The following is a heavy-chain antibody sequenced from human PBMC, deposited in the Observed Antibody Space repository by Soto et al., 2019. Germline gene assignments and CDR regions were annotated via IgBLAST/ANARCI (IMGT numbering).Heavy chain of an antibody. D-gene: IGHD3-10*01. CDR1: GFTFRWFG. J-gene: IGHJ4*02. Sequence: GGSLRLSCAGSGFTFRWFGMNWVRQAPGKGLEWVARISNDGSNEYYVDSVKGRFTISRDNSKNTLYLQMDSLRAEDTAVYYCAKGEVRGIIPSYFDYWGLGTLVTVTS. CDR2: ISNDGSNE. CDR3: AKGEVRGIIPSYFDY. V-gene: IGHV3-30*18.